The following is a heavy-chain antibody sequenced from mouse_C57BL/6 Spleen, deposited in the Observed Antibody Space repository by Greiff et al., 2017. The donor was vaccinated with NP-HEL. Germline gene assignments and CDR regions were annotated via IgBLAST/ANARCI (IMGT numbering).Heavy chain of an antibody. Sequence: EVKLMESEGGLVQPGSSMKLSCTASGFTFSDYYMAWVRQVPEKGLEWVANINYDGSSTYYLDSLKSRFIISRDNAKNILYLQMSSLKSEDTATYYCAREDYGSSLDVWGTGTTVTVSS. D-gene: IGHD1-1*01. V-gene: IGHV5-16*01. CDR1: GFTFSDYY. CDR3: AREDYGSSLDV. J-gene: IGHJ1*03. CDR2: INYDGSST.